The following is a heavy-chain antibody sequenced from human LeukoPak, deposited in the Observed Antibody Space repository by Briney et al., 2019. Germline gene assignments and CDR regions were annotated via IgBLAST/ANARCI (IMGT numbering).Heavy chain of an antibody. V-gene: IGHV3-21*04. Sequence: PGGSLRLSCAASGFTFSSYSMNWVRQAPGKGLEWVSSISSSSSYIYYADSVKGRFTISRDNAKNSLYLQMNSLRAEDTAVYYCAKVRGYDYAFDIWGQGSMVTVSS. CDR1: GFTFSSYS. CDR3: AKVRGYDYAFDI. D-gene: IGHD5-12*01. CDR2: ISSSSSYI. J-gene: IGHJ3*02.